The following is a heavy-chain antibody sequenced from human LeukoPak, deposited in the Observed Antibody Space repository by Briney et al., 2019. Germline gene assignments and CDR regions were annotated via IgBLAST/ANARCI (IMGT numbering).Heavy chain of an antibody. CDR1: GGSISSGGYY. CDR3: GGGYGSGSYYYDH. D-gene: IGHD3-10*01. CDR2: IYYSGST. J-gene: IGHJ5*02. Sequence: SETLSLTCTVSGGSISSGGYYWRWLRQHPGTGLEWIGYIYYSGSTYYNPSLKSRVTISVDTSKNQFSLKLSSVTAADTAVYYCGGGYGSGSYYYDHWGQGTLVTVSS. V-gene: IGHV4-31*03.